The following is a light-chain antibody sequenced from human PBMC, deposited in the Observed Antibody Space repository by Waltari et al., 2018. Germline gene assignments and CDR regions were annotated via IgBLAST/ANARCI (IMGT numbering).Light chain of an antibody. CDR3: QQRSNWPYT. J-gene: IGKJ2*01. Sequence: EIVLTQPPSTLSLSAGERATLSCRASQTVRSYLAWYQQKPGQAPRLLIFDASSRAPGIPAKFSGSGSGTDFTLTVSNLEPEDFAVYYCQQRSNWPYTFGQGTRVEIK. V-gene: IGKV3-11*01. CDR2: DAS. CDR1: QTVRSY.